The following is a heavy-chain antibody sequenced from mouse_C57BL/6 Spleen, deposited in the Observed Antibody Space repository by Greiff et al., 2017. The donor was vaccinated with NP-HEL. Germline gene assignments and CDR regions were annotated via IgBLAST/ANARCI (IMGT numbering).Heavy chain of an antibody. D-gene: IGHD1-1*01. V-gene: IGHV1-82*01. J-gene: IGHJ4*01. CDR1: GYAFSSSW. CDR2: IYPGDGDT. Sequence: QVQLQQSGPELVKPGASVKISCKASGYAFSSSWMNWVKQRPGKGLEWIGRIYPGDGDTNYNGKFKGKATLTADKSSSTAYMQLSSLTSEDSAVYFCARSYYYGSSPYYAMDYWGQGTSVTVSS. CDR3: ARSYYYGSSPYYAMDY.